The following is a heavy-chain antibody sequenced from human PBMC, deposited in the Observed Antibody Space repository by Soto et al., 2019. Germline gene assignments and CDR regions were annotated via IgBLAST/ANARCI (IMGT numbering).Heavy chain of an antibody. CDR3: AREARRWYYYDSSGYSGWFDP. D-gene: IGHD3-22*01. J-gene: IGHJ5*02. CDR1: GGSFSGYY. CDR2: INHSGST. Sequence: SETLSLTCAVYGGSFSGYYWSWIRQPPGKGLEWIGEINHSGSTNYNPSLKSRVTISVDTSKNQFSLRLSSVTAADTAVYYCAREARRWYYYDSSGYSGWFDPWGQGTLVTVSS. V-gene: IGHV4-34*01.